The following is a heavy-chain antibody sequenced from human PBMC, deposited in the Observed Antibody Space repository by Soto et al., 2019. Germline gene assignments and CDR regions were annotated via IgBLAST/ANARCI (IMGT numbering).Heavy chain of an antibody. CDR3: ARDRGGCYGY. J-gene: IGHJ4*02. D-gene: IGHD6-19*01. CDR1: GYTFTSYA. V-gene: IGHV1-3*01. Sequence: QVQLVQSGAEVKKPGASVKVSCKASGYTFTSYAMHWVRQSPGQSLEWMGWINAGNGNTKYSQKFQGRVTITRDTSASTAYMELSSLRSEVTAVYCCARDRGGCYGYWGQGTLVTVSS. CDR2: INAGNGNT.